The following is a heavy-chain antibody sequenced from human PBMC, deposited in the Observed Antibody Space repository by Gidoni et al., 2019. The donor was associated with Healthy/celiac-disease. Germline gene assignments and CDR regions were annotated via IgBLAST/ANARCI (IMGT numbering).Heavy chain of an antibody. D-gene: IGHD2-15*01. CDR3: ARDRGYCSGGSCYAFDY. V-gene: IGHV3-33*01. J-gene: IGHJ4*02. CDR2: IWYDGSNK. CDR1: GFHFSRSG. Sequence: QVQLVESGGGVVQPGRSLSLACAASGFHFSRSGMHWVRQAPGKGLEGVAVIWYDGSNKYYADSVNGRFTISRDNSKNTLYLQMNSLRAEDTAVYYCARDRGYCSGGSCYAFDYWGQGTLVTVSS.